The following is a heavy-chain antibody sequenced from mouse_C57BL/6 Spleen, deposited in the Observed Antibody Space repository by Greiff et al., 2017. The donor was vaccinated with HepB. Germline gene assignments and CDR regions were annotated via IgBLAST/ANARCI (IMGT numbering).Heavy chain of an antibody. CDR3: TTGEDGNSYYFDY. CDR1: GFNIKDDY. D-gene: IGHD2-1*01. Sequence: EVQRVESGAELVRPGASVKLSCTASGFNIKDDYMHWVKQRPEQGLEWIGWIDPENGDTEYASKFQGKATITADTSSNTAYLQLSSLTSEDTAVYYCTTGEDGNSYYFDYWGQGTTLTVSS. CDR2: IDPENGDT. J-gene: IGHJ2*01. V-gene: IGHV14-4*01.